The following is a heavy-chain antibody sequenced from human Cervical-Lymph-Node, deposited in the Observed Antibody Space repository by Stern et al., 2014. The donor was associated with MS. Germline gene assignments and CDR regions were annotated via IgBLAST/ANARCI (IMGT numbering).Heavy chain of an antibody. CDR3: ARGELKEGLVRGMDV. J-gene: IGHJ6*02. D-gene: IGHD1-26*01. CDR2: IIPDVGAA. CDR1: GGTFSSYS. V-gene: IGHV1-69*01. Sequence: VQLVQSGAGLEKPGASVKISCKAAGGTFSSYSITWVRQAPGQGLEWMGGIIPDVGAANYAQTFQGGGTMTADASTHPAYLQLSSLRSEDTAVYYCARGELKEGLVRGMDVWGQGTTVTVSS.